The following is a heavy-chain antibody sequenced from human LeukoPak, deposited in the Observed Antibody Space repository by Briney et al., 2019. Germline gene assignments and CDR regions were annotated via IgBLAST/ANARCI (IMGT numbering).Heavy chain of an antibody. Sequence: GGSLRLSCAASGFTFRSYWMTWVRQSPGKGLEWVANIKQDGSETYHVDSVKGRFTISRDNAKDSLYLEMNSLRAEDTAVYYCARGGQAGTGDLWGQGTLVTVSS. CDR3: ARGGQAGTGDL. D-gene: IGHD3-10*01. J-gene: IGHJ5*02. CDR1: GFTFRSYW. V-gene: IGHV3-7*04. CDR2: IKQDGSET.